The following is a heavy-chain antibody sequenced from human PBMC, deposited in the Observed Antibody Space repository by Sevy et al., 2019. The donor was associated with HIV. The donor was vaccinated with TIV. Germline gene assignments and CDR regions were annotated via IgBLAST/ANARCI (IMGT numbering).Heavy chain of an antibody. V-gene: IGHV3-23*01. CDR3: AKYELSGFY. J-gene: IGHJ1*01. CDR1: EFIFISYA. D-gene: IGHD6-19*01. CDR2: ISGSGGST. Sequence: GGSLRLSCAASEFIFISYAMSWVRQAPGKGLEWVSSISGSGGSTYYADSVKGRFTVSRDNSKNMLYLQMNSLRAEDTAVYYCAKYELSGFYWGQGTLVTVSS.